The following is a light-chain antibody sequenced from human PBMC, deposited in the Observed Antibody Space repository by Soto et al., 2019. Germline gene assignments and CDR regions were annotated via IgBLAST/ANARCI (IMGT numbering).Light chain of an antibody. J-gene: IGKJ1*01. CDR2: DAS. V-gene: IGKV1-5*01. Sequence: DIQETQSPPTLSSSLGDRFTITCRASQTISTWMAWYQQKPGKAPKLLVYDASTLQSGVASRFSGSGSGTEFTLIISGLQPDDSATYYCQQYTNTNNPWMLGQGTKVDI. CDR3: QQYTNTNNPWM. CDR1: QTISTW.